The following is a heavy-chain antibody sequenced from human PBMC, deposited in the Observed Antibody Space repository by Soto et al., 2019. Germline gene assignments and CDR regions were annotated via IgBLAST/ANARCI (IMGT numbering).Heavy chain of an antibody. J-gene: IGHJ4*02. CDR2: IYPGDSDT. CDR3: ARHFYDSLDY. CDR1: GYSFTNYC. Sequence: PGESLKISCKASGYSFTNYCIGWVRQMPGKGLEWVGTIYPGDSDTRYSPSFQGQVTISVDKSINTAYLQWSSLKASDTAMYYCARHFYDSLDYWGRGTLVTVSS. D-gene: IGHD3-16*01. V-gene: IGHV5-51*01.